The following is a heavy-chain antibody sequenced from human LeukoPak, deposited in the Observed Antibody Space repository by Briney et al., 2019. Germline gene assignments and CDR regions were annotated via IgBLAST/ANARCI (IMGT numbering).Heavy chain of an antibody. CDR3: AKVRAVGGILDAFDI. Sequence: PGGSLRLSCAACGFTFSSYDMHWARQATGKGLEWVSAIGTAGDTYYPGSVKGQFTISRENAKNSLYLQMNSLRAGDTAVYFCAKVRAVGGILDAFDIWGQGTMVTVSS. D-gene: IGHD6-19*01. CDR2: IGTAGDT. V-gene: IGHV3-13*03. J-gene: IGHJ3*02. CDR1: GFTFSSYD.